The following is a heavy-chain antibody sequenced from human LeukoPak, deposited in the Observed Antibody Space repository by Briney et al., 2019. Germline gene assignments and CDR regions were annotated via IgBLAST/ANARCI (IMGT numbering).Heavy chain of an antibody. CDR2: ISGSGGST. V-gene: IGHV3-23*01. CDR1: GFTFSSYA. J-gene: IGHJ4*02. D-gene: IGHD3-10*01. CDR3: AKELDGSGSYYNLGELVGFDY. Sequence: PGGSLRLSCAASGFTFSSYAMSWVRQAPGKGLEWVSAISGSGGSTYYADSVKGRFTISRDNSKNTLYLQMNSLRAEDTAVYYCAKELDGSGSYYNLGELVGFDYWGQGTLVTVSS.